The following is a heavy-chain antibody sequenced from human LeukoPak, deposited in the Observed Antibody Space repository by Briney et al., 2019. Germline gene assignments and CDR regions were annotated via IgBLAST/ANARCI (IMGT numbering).Heavy chain of an antibody. CDR3: AVLGITMIGGV. CDR1: GFTFNTYA. CDR2: ISSSGSTI. V-gene: IGHV3-48*03. J-gene: IGHJ6*04. D-gene: IGHD3-10*02. Sequence: GGSLRLSCAATGFTFNTYAMSWVRQAPGKGLEWVSYISSSGSTIYYADSVKGRFTISRDNAKNSLYLQMNSLRAEDTAVYYCAVLGITMIGGVWGKGTTVTISS.